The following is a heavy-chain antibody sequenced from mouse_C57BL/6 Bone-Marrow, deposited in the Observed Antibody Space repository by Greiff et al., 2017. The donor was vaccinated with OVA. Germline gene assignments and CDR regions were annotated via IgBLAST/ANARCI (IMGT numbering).Heavy chain of an antibody. CDR2: ISDGGSYT. D-gene: IGHD1-1*01. J-gene: IGHJ3*01. CDR1: GFTFSSYA. CDR3: ARARDYGSSSFAY. Sequence: EVKLMESGGGLVRPGGSLKLSCAASGFTFSSYAMPWVRQTPEKRLEWVATISDGGSYTYYPDNVKGRFTISRDNAKNNRYLQMSRLRSEDTAMYYCARARDYGSSSFAYWGQGTLVTVSA. V-gene: IGHV5-4*03.